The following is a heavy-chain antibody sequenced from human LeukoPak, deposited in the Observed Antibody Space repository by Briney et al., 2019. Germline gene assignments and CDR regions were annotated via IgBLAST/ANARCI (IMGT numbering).Heavy chain of an antibody. V-gene: IGHV2-5*01. Sequence: SGPTLVKPPQTLTLTCTFSGFSLSTSGVGVGWIRQPPGKALEWLALIYWNDDKRYSPSLKSRLTITKDTSKNQVVLTMSNMAPVDTATYYCALSSSAYCGGACYFRFDWFDPWGQGTLVTVSS. J-gene: IGHJ5*02. D-gene: IGHD2-21*02. CDR2: IYWNDDK. CDR3: ALSSSAYCGGACYFRFDWFDP. CDR1: GFSLSTSGVG.